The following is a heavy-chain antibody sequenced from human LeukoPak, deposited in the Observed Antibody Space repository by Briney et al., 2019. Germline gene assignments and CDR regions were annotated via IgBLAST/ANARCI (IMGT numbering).Heavy chain of an antibody. Sequence: SETLSLTCAVYGGSFSGYYWSWIRQPPGKGLEWIGEINHSGSTNYNPSLKSRVTISVDTSRNQFSLKLSSVTAADTAVYYCARGRGWFQKYFDYWGQGTLVTVSS. CDR2: INHSGST. J-gene: IGHJ4*02. CDR1: GGSFSGYY. CDR3: ARGRGWFQKYFDY. D-gene: IGHD6-19*01. V-gene: IGHV4-34*01.